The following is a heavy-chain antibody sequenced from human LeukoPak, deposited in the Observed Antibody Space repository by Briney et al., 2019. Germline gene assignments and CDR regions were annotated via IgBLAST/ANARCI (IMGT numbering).Heavy chain of an antibody. Sequence: ASVNVSCKASGGTFSSYAISWVRQAPGQGLEWMGGIIPIFGTANYAQKFQGRVTMTRDTSTSTVYMELSSLRSEDTAVYYCAREGPIAAAGPVSGVDYWGQGTLVTVSS. CDR1: GGTFSSYA. D-gene: IGHD6-13*01. CDR2: IIPIFGTA. CDR3: AREGPIAAAGPVSGVDY. V-gene: IGHV1-69*05. J-gene: IGHJ4*02.